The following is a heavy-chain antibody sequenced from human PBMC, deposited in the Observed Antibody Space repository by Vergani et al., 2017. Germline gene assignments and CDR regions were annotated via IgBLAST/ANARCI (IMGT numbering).Heavy chain of an antibody. J-gene: IGHJ3*02. CDR3: AKDRYNWNAREAFDI. CDR1: GFTFSSYA. CDR2: ISGGGGST. Sequence: EVQLLESGGGLVQPGGSLRLSCAASGFTFSSYAMSWVRQAPGKGLEWVSAISGGGGSTYYADSVKGRFTIARDNSKNTLFLQMNSRRAEDTAVYYCAKDRYNWNAREAFDIWGQGTMVTVSS. V-gene: IGHV3-23*01. D-gene: IGHD1-1*01.